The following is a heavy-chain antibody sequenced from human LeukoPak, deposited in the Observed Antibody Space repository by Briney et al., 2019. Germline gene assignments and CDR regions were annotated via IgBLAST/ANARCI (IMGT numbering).Heavy chain of an antibody. CDR2: FSSRRPT. V-gene: IGHV4-59*08. Sequence: GYFSSRRPTHYPPSLTSRLAISVDTSRNQLSLKLRSVTAADTAIYYCARADESLVYGMDVWGPGTTVIVSS. J-gene: IGHJ6*02. CDR3: ARADESLVYGMDV.